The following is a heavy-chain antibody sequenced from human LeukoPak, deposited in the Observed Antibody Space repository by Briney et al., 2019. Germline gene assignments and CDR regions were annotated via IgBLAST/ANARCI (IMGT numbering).Heavy chain of an antibody. CDR2: ISGSGGST. J-gene: IGHJ6*02. V-gene: IGHV3-23*01. CDR1: GFTFSSYA. CDR3: AKGHPFGATGTPYYYYYGMDV. D-gene: IGHD4/OR15-4a*01. Sequence: GGSLRLSCAASGFTFSSYAMSWVRQAPGKGLEWVSAISGSGGSTYYADSVKGRFTISRDNSKNTLYLQMNSLRAEDTAVYYCAKGHPFGATGTPYYYYYGMDVWGQGTTVTVSS.